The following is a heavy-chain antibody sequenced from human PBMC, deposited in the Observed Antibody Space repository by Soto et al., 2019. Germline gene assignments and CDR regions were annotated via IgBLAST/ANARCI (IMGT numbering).Heavy chain of an antibody. D-gene: IGHD3-10*01. CDR1: GYTFTSYY. Sequence: ASVKVSCKASGYTFTSYYMHWVRQAPGQGLEWMGIINPSGGSTSYAQKFQGRVTMTRDTSTSTVYMELSSLRSEDTAVYYCARDERSQGSGSSGDYGGQGTLVTVSS. V-gene: IGHV1-46*03. J-gene: IGHJ4*02. CDR3: ARDERSQGSGSSGDY. CDR2: INPSGGST.